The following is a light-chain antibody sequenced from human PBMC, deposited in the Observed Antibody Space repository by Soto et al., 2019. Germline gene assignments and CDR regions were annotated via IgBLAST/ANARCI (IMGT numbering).Light chain of an antibody. CDR1: SGHSSYA. V-gene: IGLV4-69*01. CDR2: LDSDGSH. Sequence: QAVVTQWPSASASLGASVKLTCTLSSGHSSYAIAWHQQQPEKGPRYLMKLDSDGSHTKGDAIPDRFSGSSSGAERYLTISSLQSEDEADYYCQTWGTGIHVVFGGGTKVTVL. J-gene: IGLJ2*01. CDR3: QTWGTGIHVV.